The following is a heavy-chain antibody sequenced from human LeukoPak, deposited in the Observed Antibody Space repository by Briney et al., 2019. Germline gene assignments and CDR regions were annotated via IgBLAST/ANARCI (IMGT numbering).Heavy chain of an antibody. D-gene: IGHD1-26*01. CDR3: ARHLRVGATRDAFDT. Sequence: SGESLKISCKGSGYSFTSYWISWVRQMPGKGLEWMGRIDPSDSYTNYSPSFQGHVTISADKSISTAYLQWSSLKASDTAMYYCARHLRVGATRDAFDTWGQGTMVTVSS. CDR1: GYSFTSYW. V-gene: IGHV5-10-1*01. J-gene: IGHJ3*02. CDR2: IDPSDSYT.